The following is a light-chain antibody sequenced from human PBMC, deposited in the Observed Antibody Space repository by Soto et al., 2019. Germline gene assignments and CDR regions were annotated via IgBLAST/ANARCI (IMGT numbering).Light chain of an antibody. Sequence: DIQMTQSPSALSASVGDRVTITCQASQDISDVLNWYQQKPGKAPKRLIYATSNLQSGVPSRFSGSASGTEFTLTISSLQPEDFATYYCLQHNTYVWTFGQGTKVDIK. CDR2: ATS. J-gene: IGKJ1*01. CDR3: LQHNTYVWT. V-gene: IGKV1-17*01. CDR1: QDISDV.